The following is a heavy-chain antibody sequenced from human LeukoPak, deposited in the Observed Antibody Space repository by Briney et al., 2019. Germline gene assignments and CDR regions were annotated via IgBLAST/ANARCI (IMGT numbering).Heavy chain of an antibody. V-gene: IGHV3-53*01. CDR1: GFTFNNYA. Sequence: GGSLRLSCAASGFTFNNYAMSWVRQAPGKGLEWVSVIYSGGGTYYADSVKGRFTIFRDNSKNTLYLQMNSLRAEDTAVYYCARDASGPSYWGQGTLVTVSS. CDR3: ARDASGPSY. D-gene: IGHD3-3*01. CDR2: IYSGGGT. J-gene: IGHJ4*02.